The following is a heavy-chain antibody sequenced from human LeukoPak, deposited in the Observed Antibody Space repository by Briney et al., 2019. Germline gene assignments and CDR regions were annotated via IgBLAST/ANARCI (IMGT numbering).Heavy chain of an antibody. V-gene: IGHV4-59*01. CDR3: ARGPHKFDY. CDR1: GGSISRYY. J-gene: IGHJ4*02. Sequence: SEILSLTCTVSGGSISRYYWSWIRQPPGKGLGWIGYSSYNGSTNYNPSLKSRVTISVDTSKHQFSLQLSAVTAADTAVYYCARGPHKFDYWGQGSLVTVSS. CDR2: SSYNGST.